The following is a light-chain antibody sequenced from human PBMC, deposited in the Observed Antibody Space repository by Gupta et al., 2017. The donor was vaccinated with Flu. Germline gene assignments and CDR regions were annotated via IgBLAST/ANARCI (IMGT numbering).Light chain of an antibody. J-gene: IGLJ1*01. Sequence: QSVLTQPASVSGSPGQSIIISCTGTTSDVGNRNYVAWYQHPPGEAPKLIIYEVTDRPSGVSNRLSGSKSGNTASLNISGLQADDEADYYCSSYTGSSTVPYVFGTGIKVTVL. V-gene: IGLV2-14*01. CDR1: TSDVGNRNY. CDR3: SSYTGSSTVPYV. CDR2: EVT.